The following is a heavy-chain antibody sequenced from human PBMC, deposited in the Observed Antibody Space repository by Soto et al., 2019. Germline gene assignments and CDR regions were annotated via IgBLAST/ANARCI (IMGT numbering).Heavy chain of an antibody. CDR1: GYTFTSYD. CDR3: ARAGPYGSGSYSFDY. Sequence: QVQLVQSGAEVKKPGASVKVSCKASGYTFTSYDINWVRQATGQGLEWMGWMNPNSGNTGDAQKFQGRGTMTSHTSISTAYMELSSLRSEDTAVYYCARAGPYGSGSYSFDYWGQGTLVTVSS. V-gene: IGHV1-8*01. D-gene: IGHD3-10*01. J-gene: IGHJ4*02. CDR2: MNPNSGNT.